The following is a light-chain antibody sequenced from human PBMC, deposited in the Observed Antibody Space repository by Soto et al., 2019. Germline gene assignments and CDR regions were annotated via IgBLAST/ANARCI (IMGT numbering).Light chain of an antibody. J-gene: IGLJ3*02. CDR3: CSYAGSYTWV. CDR1: SNDVGGYNY. CDR2: DVS. Sequence: QSALTQSRSVSGSPGQSVTISCTGTSNDVGGYNYVSWFQQHPGKAPKLMIYDVSKRPSGVPDRLSGSKSDNTASLTISGLQAEDEADYYCCSYAGSYTWVFGGGTKLTVL. V-gene: IGLV2-11*01.